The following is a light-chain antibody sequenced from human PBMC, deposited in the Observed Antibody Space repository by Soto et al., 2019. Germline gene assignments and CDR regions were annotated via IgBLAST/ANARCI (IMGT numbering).Light chain of an antibody. CDR3: CSYAGSSTWM. CDR2: EVT. CDR1: SSDVGSYNL. Sequence: QSALTQPASVSGYPGQSITISCPGTSSDVGSYNLVSWYQQHPCKAPKLMIYEVTKRPSGVSNRFSGSKSGNTASLTISGLQADDEADYYCCSYAGSSTWMFGGGTKVTVL. J-gene: IGLJ3*02. V-gene: IGLV2-23*02.